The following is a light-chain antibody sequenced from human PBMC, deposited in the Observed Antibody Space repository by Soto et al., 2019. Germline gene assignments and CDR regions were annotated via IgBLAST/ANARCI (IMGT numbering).Light chain of an antibody. CDR3: QQSYSTPPEYT. CDR1: QSISTY. Sequence: DIQMTQSPSSLSASVGDRVTITCRAGQSISTYLNWYQQKPGKAPNLLIYAASNLQSGVPSRFSGSGSGTHFTLTISSLQPGDSATYFCQQSYSTPPEYTLGQGTKLEIK. V-gene: IGKV1-39*01. CDR2: AAS. J-gene: IGKJ2*01.